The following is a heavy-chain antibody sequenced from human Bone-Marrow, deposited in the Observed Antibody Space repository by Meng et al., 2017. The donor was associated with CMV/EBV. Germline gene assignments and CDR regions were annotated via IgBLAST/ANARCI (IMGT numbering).Heavy chain of an antibody. CDR1: GGSFSGYY. Sequence: SETLSLTCAVYGGSFSGYYWSWIRQPPGKGLEWIGEINHSGSTNYNPSLKSRVTISVDTSKNQFSLKLSSVTAADTAVYYCARSYYDFWSGYYPDYYYGMDVWGQGTTVTVSS. D-gene: IGHD3-3*01. V-gene: IGHV4-34*01. CDR3: ARSYYDFWSGYYPDYYYGMDV. CDR2: INHSGST. J-gene: IGHJ6*02.